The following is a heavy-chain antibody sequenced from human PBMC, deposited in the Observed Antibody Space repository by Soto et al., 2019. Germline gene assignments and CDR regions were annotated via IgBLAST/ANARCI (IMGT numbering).Heavy chain of an antibody. D-gene: IGHD3-16*02. J-gene: IGHJ4*02. CDR2: ITRNGGTT. CDR3: AKDYRTTSPA. Sequence: EVQLLESGGGLVQPGGSLTLSCAASGFNFNVYAMSWVRQALGKGLEWVSSITRNGGTTYYADSVKGRFTISRDNSKGTLHLQMNSLRVEDTAVYSCAKDYRTTSPAWGKGTLVTVSS. CDR1: GFNFNVYA. V-gene: IGHV3-23*01.